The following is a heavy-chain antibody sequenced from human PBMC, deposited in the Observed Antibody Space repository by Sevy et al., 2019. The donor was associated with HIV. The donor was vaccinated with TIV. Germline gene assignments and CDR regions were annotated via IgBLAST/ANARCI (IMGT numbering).Heavy chain of an antibody. Sequence: GGSLRLSCATSGFHFNYHDMHWVRQAPGKGLEWVSSISSNSKYLYYADSVKGRFTFSRDKARSSLFLQLSDLRAGDTAVYYYARETGAAYYSDTSGFDYWGQGTLVTVSS. J-gene: IGHJ4*02. CDR3: ARETGAAYYSDTSGFDY. D-gene: IGHD3-22*01. CDR2: ISSNSKYL. V-gene: IGHV3-21*06. CDR1: GFHFNYHD.